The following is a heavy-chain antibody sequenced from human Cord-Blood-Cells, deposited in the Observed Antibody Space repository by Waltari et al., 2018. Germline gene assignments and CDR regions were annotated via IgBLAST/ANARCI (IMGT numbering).Heavy chain of an antibody. CDR3: AQGCPYGDYFDY. D-gene: IGHD4-17*01. V-gene: IGHV3-30*18. CDR2: ISYERNNQ. J-gene: IGHJ4*02. CDR1: GFTFSSSG. Sequence: QVQLVESGGGVVQPGRSLRLSCAASGFTFSSSGMPWFRRAPGQGVGWVAGISYERNNQYYAGSVKGRFTISREKSKNTLYLQLNSMRAEDTAVYYCAQGCPYGDYFDYWGQGALVTVSS.